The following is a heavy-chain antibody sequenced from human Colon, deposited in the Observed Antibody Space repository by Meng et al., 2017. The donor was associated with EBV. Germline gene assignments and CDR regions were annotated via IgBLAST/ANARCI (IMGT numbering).Heavy chain of an antibody. CDR2: IYHSGST. CDR3: ARVGAYCGGDCYHPR. V-gene: IGHV4-4*02. Sequence: QVQLQEPGPGLVKPSGTLSPTCAVSGGSRSSRNWWSWVRQPPGKGLEWIGEIYHSGSTNYNPSLKSRVTISVDESKNQFSLRLSSVTAADTAVYYCARVGAYCGGDCYHPRWGQGTLVTVSS. J-gene: IGHJ4*02. CDR1: GGSRSSRNW. D-gene: IGHD2-21*02.